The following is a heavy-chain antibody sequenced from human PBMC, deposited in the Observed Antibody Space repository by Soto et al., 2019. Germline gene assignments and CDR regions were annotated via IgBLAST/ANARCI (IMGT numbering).Heavy chain of an antibody. D-gene: IGHD2-21*02. CDR3: ARDLGVCSGGDCFRFDP. V-gene: IGHV4-31*03. J-gene: IGHJ5*02. CDR2: IYYSGST. Sequence: SETLSLTCTVSGGSISSGGYYWSWIRQHPGKGLEWIGYIYYSGSTYYNPSLKSRVTISVDTSKNQFSLKLSSVTAADTAVYYCARDLGVCSGGDCFRFDPWGQGTLVTVSS. CDR1: GGSISSGGYY.